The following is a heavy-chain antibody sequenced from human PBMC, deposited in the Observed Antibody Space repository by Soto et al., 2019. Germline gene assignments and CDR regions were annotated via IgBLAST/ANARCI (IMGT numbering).Heavy chain of an antibody. CDR2: ISSYGSDT. CDR1: GFTFSRYW. V-gene: IGHV3-74*01. D-gene: IGHD1-1*01. Sequence: EVQLVESGGGLVLPGGSLRLSCAASGFTFSRYWMHWVRQAPGKGLVWVSRISSYGSDTHYADSVKGRFTISRDNAKNTLYLQMNGLGAGGAAVYCCASNCAYAEVDYWYGIDVWGQGTTVTVSS. J-gene: IGHJ6*02. CDR3: ASNCAYAEVDYWYGIDV.